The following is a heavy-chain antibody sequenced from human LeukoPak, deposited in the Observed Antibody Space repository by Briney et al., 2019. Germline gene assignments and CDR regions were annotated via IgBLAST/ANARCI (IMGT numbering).Heavy chain of an antibody. CDR2: IYSGGST. J-gene: IGHJ6*03. Sequence: PGGSLRLSCAASGFTVSSNYMSWVRQAPGKGLEWVSVIYSGGSTYYADSVKGRFTISTDNAKNTLYLQMNSLRAEDTAVYYCARSTMTTPLDYYYYMDVWGKGTTVTVSS. CDR1: GFTVSSNY. V-gene: IGHV3-53*01. CDR3: ARSTMTTPLDYYYYMDV. D-gene: IGHD4-17*01.